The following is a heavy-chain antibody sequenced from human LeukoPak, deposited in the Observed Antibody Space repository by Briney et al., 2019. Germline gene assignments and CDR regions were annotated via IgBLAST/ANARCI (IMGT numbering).Heavy chain of an antibody. V-gene: IGHV3-48*01. CDR2: ISSSSSTI. CDR3: ASALYSYGSGGADY. J-gene: IGHJ4*02. Sequence: GGSLRLSCAASGFTFSSYSMNWVRQAPGKGLEWVSYISSSSSTIYYADSVKGRFAISRDNARNSLYLQMNSLRAEDTAVYYCASALYSYGSGGADYWGQGTLVTVSS. D-gene: IGHD5-18*01. CDR1: GFTFSSYS.